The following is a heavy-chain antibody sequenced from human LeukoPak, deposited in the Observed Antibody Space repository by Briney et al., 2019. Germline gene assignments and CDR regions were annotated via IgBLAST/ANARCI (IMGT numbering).Heavy chain of an antibody. V-gene: IGHV1-18*01. CDR2: ISAYNGNT. CDR3: ARFVGLDYYMDV. D-gene: IGHD3-16*01. CDR1: GGTFSRYA. Sequence: ASVKLSCKASGGTFSRYAISWVRQAPGQGLEWMGWISAYNGNTNYAQKLQGRVTMTTDTSTSTAYMELRSLRSDDTAVYYCARFVGLDYYMDVWGKGTTVTISS. J-gene: IGHJ6*03.